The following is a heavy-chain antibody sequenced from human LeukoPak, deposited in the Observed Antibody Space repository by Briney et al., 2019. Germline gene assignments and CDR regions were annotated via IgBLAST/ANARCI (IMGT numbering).Heavy chain of an antibody. J-gene: IGHJ4*02. V-gene: IGHV3-7*01. CDR2: INQDGSEK. CDR1: GFTFSSYS. CDR3: ANLLRWEPY. Sequence: GGSLRLSCAASGFTFSSYSMNWVRQAPGKGLEWVANINQDGSEKYYVDSVKGRFTISRDNAKNSLYLQMNSLRAEDTAVYYCANLLRWEPYWGQGTLVTVSS. D-gene: IGHD4-23*01.